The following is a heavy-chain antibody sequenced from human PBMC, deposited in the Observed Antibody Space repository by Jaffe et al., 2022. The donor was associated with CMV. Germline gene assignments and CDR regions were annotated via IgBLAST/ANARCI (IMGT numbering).Heavy chain of an antibody. CDR1: GFTFDDYA. D-gene: IGHD6-19*01. CDR3: AKDFSSGWYGGPRYNWFDP. CDR2: ISWNSGSI. V-gene: IGHV3-9*01. J-gene: IGHJ5*02. Sequence: EVQLVESGGGLVQPGRSLRLSCAASGFTFDDYAMHWVRQAPGKGLEWVSGISWNSGSIGYADSVKGRFTISRDNAKNSLYLQMNSLRAEDTALYYCAKDFSSGWYGGPRYNWFDPWGQGTLVTVSS.